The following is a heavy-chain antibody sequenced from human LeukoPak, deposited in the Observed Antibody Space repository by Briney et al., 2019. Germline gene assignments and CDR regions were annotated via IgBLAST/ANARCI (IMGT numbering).Heavy chain of an antibody. D-gene: IGHD3-22*01. CDR1: GGSFSGYY. J-gene: IGHJ3*02. CDR3: AAWESDYYDSSGHSNAFDI. Sequence: SETLSLTCAVYGGSFSGYYWSWIRQPPGKGLEWIGEINHSGSTNYNPSLKSRVTISVDTSKNQFSLKLSSVIAADTAVYYCAAWESDYYDSSGHSNAFDIWGQGTMVTVSS. CDR2: INHSGST. V-gene: IGHV4-34*01.